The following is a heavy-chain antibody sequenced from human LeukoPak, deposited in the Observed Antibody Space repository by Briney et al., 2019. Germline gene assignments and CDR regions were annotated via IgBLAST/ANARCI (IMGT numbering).Heavy chain of an antibody. CDR3: ARVRGKWEPLDAFDI. CDR2: IYYSGST. J-gene: IGHJ3*02. V-gene: IGHV4-59*01. Sequence: SETLSLTCTVSGGSISSYYWSWIRQPPGKGLEWIGYIYYSGSTNYNPSLKSRVTISVDTSKNQFSLKLSSVTAADTAVYYCARVRGKWEPLDAFDIWGQGTMVPVSS. D-gene: IGHD1-26*01. CDR1: GGSISSYY.